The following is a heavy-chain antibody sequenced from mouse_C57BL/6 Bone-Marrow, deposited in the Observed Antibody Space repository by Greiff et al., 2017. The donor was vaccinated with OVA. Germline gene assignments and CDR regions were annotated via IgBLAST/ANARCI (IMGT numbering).Heavy chain of an antibody. CDR2: IDPSDSYT. Sequence: QVQLQQPGAELVKPGASVKLSCKASGYTFTSYWMQWVKQRPGQGLEWIGEIDPSDSYTNYNQKFKGKATLTVDTSSSTAYMELRSLTSEDSAVYFCARYDGYYGWFAYWGQGTLVTVSA. V-gene: IGHV1-50*01. J-gene: IGHJ3*01. D-gene: IGHD2-3*01. CDR1: GYTFTSYW. CDR3: ARYDGYYGWFAY.